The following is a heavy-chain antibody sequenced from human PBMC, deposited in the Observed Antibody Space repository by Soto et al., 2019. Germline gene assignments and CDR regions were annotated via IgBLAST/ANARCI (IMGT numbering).Heavy chain of an antibody. CDR2: ISGSGGST. V-gene: IGHV3-23*01. Sequence: PGGSLRLSCAASGFTFSSYAMSWVRQAPGKGLEWVSAISGSGGSTYYADSVKGRFTISRDKAKNTLYLQMNSLRAEDTAVYYCARACSSTSCYGLIAQGAFDIWGQGTMVTVSS. CDR1: GFTFSSYA. J-gene: IGHJ3*02. CDR3: ARACSSTSCYGLIAQGAFDI. D-gene: IGHD2-2*01.